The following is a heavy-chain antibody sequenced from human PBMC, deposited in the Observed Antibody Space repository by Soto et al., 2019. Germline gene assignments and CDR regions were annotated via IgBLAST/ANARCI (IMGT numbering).Heavy chain of an antibody. CDR2: IYYSGST. CDR3: ARPTISTYCSGGSCYSESWFDP. Sequence: EEPSETLSLTCTVSGGSISSYYWSWIRQPPGKGLEWIGYIYYSGSTNYNPSLKSRVTISVDTSKNQFSLKLSSVTAADTAVYYCARPTISTYCSGGSCYSESWFDPWGQGTLVTVSS. V-gene: IGHV4-59*08. D-gene: IGHD2-15*01. J-gene: IGHJ5*02. CDR1: GGSISSYY.